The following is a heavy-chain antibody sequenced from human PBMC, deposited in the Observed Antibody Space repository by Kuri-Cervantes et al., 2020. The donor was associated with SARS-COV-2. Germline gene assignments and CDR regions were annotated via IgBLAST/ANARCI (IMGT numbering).Heavy chain of an antibody. CDR1: GGSISSGSYY. D-gene: IGHD3-10*01. CDR2: IYTSGST. J-gene: IGHJ4*02. CDR3: ARGVGFGESANYFDY. V-gene: IGHV4-61*09. Sequence: SETLSLTCTVSGGSISSGSYYWSWIRQPAGKGLEWIGYIYTSGSTNYNPSLKSRVTISVDTSKNQFSLKLSPVTAADTAVYYCARGVGFGESANYFDYWGQGTLVTVSS.